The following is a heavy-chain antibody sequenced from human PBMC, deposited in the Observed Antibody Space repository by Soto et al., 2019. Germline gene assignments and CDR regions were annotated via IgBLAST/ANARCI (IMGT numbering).Heavy chain of an antibody. J-gene: IGHJ5*02. CDR2: IIPIFGTI. D-gene: IGHD3-22*01. CDR1: GGTFSTYA. Sequence: SVKVSCKASGGTFSTYAINWVRQAPGQGLEWMGGIIPIFGTINYAQKFQGRVTFITDESTSTAHMELSRLRAEDTAVYYCARIETAYYDSSGYYWFDPGGQGTLVTVSS. CDR3: ARIETAYYDSSGYYWFDP. V-gene: IGHV1-69*05.